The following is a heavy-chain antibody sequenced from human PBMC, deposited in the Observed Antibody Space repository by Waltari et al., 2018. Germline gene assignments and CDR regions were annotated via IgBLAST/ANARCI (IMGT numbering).Heavy chain of an antibody. V-gene: IGHV4-34*02. CDR1: GGSFNYSS. CDR3: ARWWGYSSSYYFDH. J-gene: IGHJ4*02. D-gene: IGHD6-6*01. Sequence: QVQLQQWGAGLLKPSETLSLTCAVYGGSFNYSSWSWIRQPPGKGLEWVGDINHTGDTRYNPSLKSRVTMSVDTSKSQFSLTLSSVTAADMAIYYCARWWGYSSSYYFDHWGQGTLATVSS. CDR2: INHTGDT.